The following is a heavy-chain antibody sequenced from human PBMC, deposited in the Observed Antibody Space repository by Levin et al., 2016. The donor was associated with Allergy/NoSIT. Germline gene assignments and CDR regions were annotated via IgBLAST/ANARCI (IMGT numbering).Heavy chain of an antibody. CDR3: ARGMGAADY. V-gene: IGHV4-4*02. D-gene: IGHD1-26*01. Sequence: SETLSLTCAVSGGPISSRNWWSWVRQPPGKGLECIGEINHSGSTNYNPSLKSRVTMSLDESKNQFALNLSSVTAADTAVYYCARGMGAADYWGQGTLVTVSS. CDR2: INHSGST. CDR1: GGPISSRNW. J-gene: IGHJ4*02.